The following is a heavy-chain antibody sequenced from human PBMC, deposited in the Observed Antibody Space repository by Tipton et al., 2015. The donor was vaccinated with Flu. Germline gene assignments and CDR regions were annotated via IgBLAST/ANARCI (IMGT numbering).Heavy chain of an antibody. V-gene: IGHV1-69*01. CDR2: IIPIVNTA. J-gene: IGHJ4*02. D-gene: IGHD6-19*01. CDR1: GGTFNIYP. CDR3: VREGSQYD. Sequence: QLVQSGPEVKKPGSSVKVSCKASGGTFNIYPMGWVRQAPGQGLEWMGGIIPIVNTATYAQKFQGRVTITADESTNTTYMEVRSLRSEDTAIYYCVREGSQYDCGQGTLVTVSA.